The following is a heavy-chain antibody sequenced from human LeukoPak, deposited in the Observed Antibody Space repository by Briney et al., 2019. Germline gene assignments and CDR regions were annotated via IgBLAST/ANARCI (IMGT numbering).Heavy chain of an antibody. Sequence: GGSLRLSCAASGFTFSNYWMTWVRQAPGEGLEWVANIKQDGSATYYVDSVKGRFTISRDNAKTSLYLQMNSLRAEDTAVYYCARETEIYTTSWSVALDYWGQGTLVTVSS. CDR3: ARETEIYTTSWSVALDY. CDR1: GFTFSNYW. D-gene: IGHD6-13*01. V-gene: IGHV3-7*01. J-gene: IGHJ4*02. CDR2: IKQDGSAT.